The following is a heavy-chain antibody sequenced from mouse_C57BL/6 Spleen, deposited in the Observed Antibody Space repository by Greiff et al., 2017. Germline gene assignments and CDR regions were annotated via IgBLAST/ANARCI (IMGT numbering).Heavy chain of an antibody. CDR3: ARGTAQASWFAY. Sequence: EVKVVESGGDLVKPGGSLKLSCAASGFTFSSYGMSWVRQTPGKRLEWVATISSGGSYTYYPDSVKGRFTLSRDNAKNTLYLQMSSLKSEDTAMYYCARGTAQASWFAYWGQGTLVTVSA. V-gene: IGHV5-6*01. J-gene: IGHJ3*01. D-gene: IGHD3-2*02. CDR1: GFTFSSYG. CDR2: ISSGGSYT.